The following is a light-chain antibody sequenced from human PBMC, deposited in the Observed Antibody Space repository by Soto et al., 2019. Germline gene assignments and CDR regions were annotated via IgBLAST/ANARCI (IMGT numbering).Light chain of an antibody. CDR3: QQYNSYSKT. J-gene: IGKJ1*01. CDR2: DAS. Sequence: DIQMTQSPSTLSASVGDRVTITCRASQSISSWLAWYQQQRGKAPKIXIYDASSLESGVPSRFSGSGSGTEFTLTISSLQPDDFATYYCQQYNSYSKTFGQGTKVDIK. V-gene: IGKV1-5*01. CDR1: QSISSW.